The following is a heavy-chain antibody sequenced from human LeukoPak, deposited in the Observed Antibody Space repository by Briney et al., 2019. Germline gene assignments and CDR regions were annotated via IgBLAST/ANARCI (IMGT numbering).Heavy chain of an antibody. CDR3: ARDSGSGYYPDY. J-gene: IGHJ4*02. CDR2: ISSSSSYI. V-gene: IGHV3-21*01. CDR1: GFTFSSYS. Sequence: GGSLRLTCAASGFTFSSYSMNWVRQAPGKGLEWVSSISSSSSYIYFADSVKGRFTISRDNAKNSLYLQMNSLRAEDTAVYYCARDSGSGYYPDYWGQGTLVTVSS. D-gene: IGHD3-22*01.